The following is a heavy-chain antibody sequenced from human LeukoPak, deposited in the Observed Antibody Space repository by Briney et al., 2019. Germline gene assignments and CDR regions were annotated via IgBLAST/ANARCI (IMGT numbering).Heavy chain of an antibody. CDR3: ARDKEDRGLTNLDY. CDR1: GFTFSSYE. CDR2: IHNSGNYI. J-gene: IGHJ4*02. V-gene: IGHV3-48*03. D-gene: IGHD3-10*01. Sequence: PGGSLRLSCAASGFTFSSYEMNWVRQAPGKGLEWVSYIHNSGNYIYYADSVKGRFTISRDNAKNSLYLQMNSLRAEDTAVYYCARDKEDRGLTNLDYWGQGTLVTVSS.